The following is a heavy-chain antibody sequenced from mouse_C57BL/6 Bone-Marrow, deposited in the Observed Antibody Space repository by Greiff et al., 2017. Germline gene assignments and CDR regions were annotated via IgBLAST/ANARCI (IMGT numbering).Heavy chain of an antibody. D-gene: IGHD2-4*01. CDR3: ASYDYGEAY. J-gene: IGHJ3*01. CDR1: GFTFSSYG. CDR2: ISSGGSYT. Sequence: EVQVVESGGDLVKPGGSLKLSCAASGFTFSSYGMSWVRQTPDKRLEWVATISSGGSYTYYPDSVKGRFTISRDNAKNTLYLQMSSLKSEDTAMYYCASYDYGEAYWGQGTLVTVSA. V-gene: IGHV5-6*01.